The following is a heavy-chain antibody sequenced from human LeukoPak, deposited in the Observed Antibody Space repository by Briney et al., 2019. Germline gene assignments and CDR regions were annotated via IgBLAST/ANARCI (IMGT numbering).Heavy chain of an antibody. Sequence: PGVSLRLSCAASGFTFSSYAMHWVRQAPGKGLEWVAVISYDGSNKFYADSVKGRFAISRDNSKNTLYLQMSSLKSEDTAVYYCARTHIVIVTVISFDSWGQGTLVTVSS. J-gene: IGHJ4*02. CDR1: GFTFSSYA. D-gene: IGHD2-21*02. CDR3: ARTHIVIVTVISFDS. CDR2: ISYDGSNK. V-gene: IGHV3-30*09.